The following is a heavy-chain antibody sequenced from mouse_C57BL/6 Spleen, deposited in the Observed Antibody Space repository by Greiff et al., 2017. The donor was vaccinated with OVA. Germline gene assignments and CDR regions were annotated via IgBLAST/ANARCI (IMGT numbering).Heavy chain of an antibody. CDR1: GYTFTDYY. D-gene: IGHD3-2*01. CDR3: AREETAHFDY. V-gene: IGHV1-19*01. J-gene: IGHJ2*01. Sequence: DVQLQESGPVLVKPGASVKMSCKASGYTFTDYYMNWVKQSHGKSLEWIGVINPYNGGTSYNQKFKGKATLTVDKSSSTAYMELNSLTSEDSAVYYCAREETAHFDYWGQGTTLTVSS. CDR2: INPYNGGT.